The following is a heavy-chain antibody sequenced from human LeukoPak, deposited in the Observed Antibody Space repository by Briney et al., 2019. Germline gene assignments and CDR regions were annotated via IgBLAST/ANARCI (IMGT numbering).Heavy chain of an antibody. CDR2: ITNSSTYM. J-gene: IGHJ4*02. D-gene: IGHD4-23*01. CDR3: VGGYYRGNFDY. Sequence: GGSLRLSCAASGFTFSSFSMNWVRQAPGKGLNWVSSITNSSTYMYYAVSVQGRFTISRDNAKNSLYLQMNNLRAEDTAAYYCVGGYYRGNFDYWGQGTLVTVSS. CDR1: GFTFSSFS. V-gene: IGHV3-21*01.